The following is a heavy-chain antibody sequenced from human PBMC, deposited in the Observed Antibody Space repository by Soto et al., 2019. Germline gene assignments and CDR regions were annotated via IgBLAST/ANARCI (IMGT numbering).Heavy chain of an antibody. CDR2: TYHSGST. D-gene: IGHD5-12*01. Sequence: QVQLQESGPGLVKPSQTLSLTCTVSGGSISRGSYYWSWIRQHPGKGLEWIGSTYHSGSTYYNPSLQSRVIISLDTSKTQFSLNLSSVTAADTAVYYCACGGYSGNYYFDYWGQGTLVTVSS. V-gene: IGHV4-31*03. J-gene: IGHJ4*02. CDR1: GGSISRGSYY. CDR3: ACGGYSGNYYFDY.